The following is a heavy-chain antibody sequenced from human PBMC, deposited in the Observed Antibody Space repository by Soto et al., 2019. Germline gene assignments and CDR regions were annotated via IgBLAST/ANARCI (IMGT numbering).Heavy chain of an antibody. V-gene: IGHV4-34*01. D-gene: IGHD4-17*01. J-gene: IGHJ4*02. CDR2: INHSGST. CDR1: GGSFSGYY. CDR3: ARGVALRWSKKKPFDY. Sequence: SETLSLTCAVYGGSFSGYYWSWIRQPPGKGLEWIGEINHSGSTNYNPSLKSRVTISVDTSKNQFSLKLSSVTAADTAVYYCARGVALRWSKKKPFDYWGQGALVTVSS.